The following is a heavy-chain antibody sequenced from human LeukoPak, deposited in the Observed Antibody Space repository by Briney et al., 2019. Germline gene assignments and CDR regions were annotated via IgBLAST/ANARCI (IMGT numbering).Heavy chain of an antibody. CDR3: ATEGGSGWYGHFDH. V-gene: IGHV3-15*01. J-gene: IGHJ4*02. D-gene: IGHD6-19*01. CDR1: GFSFSNAW. CDR2: IKSKTNGGTP. Sequence: GGSLRLSCVVSGFSFSNAWMTWVRQAPGKGLEWVGRIKSKTNGGTPDYAAPVKGRFTISRDDSKSTLYLQMNSLETEDTATYYCATEGGSGWYGHFDHWGQGTLVTVSS.